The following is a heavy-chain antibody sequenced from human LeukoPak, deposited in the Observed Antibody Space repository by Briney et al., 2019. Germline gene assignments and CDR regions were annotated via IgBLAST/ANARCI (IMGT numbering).Heavy chain of an antibody. CDR2: IKQDGSEK. CDR3: ARLTSRGYCSSTSCYHPRFYYYYYMDV. Sequence: GGSLRLSCAASGFTFSSYWMSWVRQAPGKGLEWVANIKQDGSEKYYVDSVKGRFTISRDNAKNSLYLQMNSLRAEDTAVYYCARLTSRGYCSSTSCYHPRFYYYYYMDVWGKGTTVTVSS. V-gene: IGHV3-7*01. D-gene: IGHD2-2*03. J-gene: IGHJ6*03. CDR1: GFTFSSYW.